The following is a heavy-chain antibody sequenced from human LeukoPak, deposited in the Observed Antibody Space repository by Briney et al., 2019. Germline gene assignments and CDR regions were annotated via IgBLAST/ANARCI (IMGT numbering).Heavy chain of an antibody. Sequence: SETLSLTCTVSDYSISSGYYWGWIRQPPGKGLEWIGSIYHSGTTSYNPSLEGRVTISLDTSKNQFSLRLTSVTAADTAVYYCARDGYNNNDAFDIWGQGTMVTVSS. J-gene: IGHJ3*02. CDR2: IYHSGTT. D-gene: IGHD5-24*01. CDR3: ARDGYNNNDAFDI. V-gene: IGHV4-38-2*02. CDR1: DYSISSGYY.